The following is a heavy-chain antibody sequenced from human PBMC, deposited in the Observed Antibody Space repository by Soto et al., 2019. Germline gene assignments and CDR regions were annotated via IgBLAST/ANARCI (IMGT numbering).Heavy chain of an antibody. Sequence: SETLSLTCTVSGASISGFYWSWIRKSAGKGLEWIGRIYATGTTDYNPSLKSRVMMLVDTSKKQFSLKLRSVTAADTAVYYCVRDGTKTLRDWFDPWGQG. V-gene: IGHV4-4*07. CDR1: GASISGFY. J-gene: IGHJ5*02. CDR3: VRDGTKTLRDWFDP. CDR2: IYATGTT. D-gene: IGHD1-1*01.